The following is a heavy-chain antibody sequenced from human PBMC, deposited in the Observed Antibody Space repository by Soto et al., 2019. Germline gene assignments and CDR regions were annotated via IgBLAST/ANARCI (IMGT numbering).Heavy chain of an antibody. CDR1: GYTFTSYG. D-gene: IGHD6-6*01. J-gene: IGHJ6*02. Sequence: ASVKVSCKASGYTFTSYGISWVRQAPGQGLEWMGWISAYNGNTNYAQKLQGRVTMTTDTSTSAAYMELRSLRSDDTAVYYCARWGSSSYYYYGMDVWGQGTTVTVSS. V-gene: IGHV1-18*01. CDR3: ARWGSSSYYYYGMDV. CDR2: ISAYNGNT.